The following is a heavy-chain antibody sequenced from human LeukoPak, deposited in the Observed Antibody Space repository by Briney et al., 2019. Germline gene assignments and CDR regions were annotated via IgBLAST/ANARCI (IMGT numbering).Heavy chain of an antibody. V-gene: IGHV4-34*01. CDR2: INHSGST. CDR1: GFTFSSYS. CDR3: ARLWFGEFDY. Sequence: GSLRLSCAASGFTFSSYSMNWVRQPPGKGLEWIGEINHSGSTNYNPSLKSRVTISVDTSKNQFSLKLSSVTAADTAVYYCARLWFGEFDYWGQGTLVTVSS. J-gene: IGHJ4*02. D-gene: IGHD3-10*01.